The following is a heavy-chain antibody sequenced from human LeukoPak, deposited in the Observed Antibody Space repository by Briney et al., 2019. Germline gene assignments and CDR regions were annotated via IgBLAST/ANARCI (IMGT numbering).Heavy chain of an antibody. CDR3: ARGPSEQWLVRALSWFDP. Sequence: SETLSLTCTVSGGSISSSSYYWGWIRQPPGKGLEWIGSIYYSGSTYYNPSLKSRVTTSVDTSKNQFALKLGSVTAADTAVYCCARGPSEQWLVRALSWFDPWGRGTLVSVSS. CDR1: GGSISSSSYY. CDR2: IYYSGST. D-gene: IGHD6-19*01. V-gene: IGHV4-39*01. J-gene: IGHJ5*02.